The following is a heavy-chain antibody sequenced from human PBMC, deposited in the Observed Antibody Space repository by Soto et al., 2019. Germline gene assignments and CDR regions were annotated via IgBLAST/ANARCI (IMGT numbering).Heavy chain of an antibody. V-gene: IGHV3-30-3*01. CDR2: ISYDGSNK. Sequence: QVQLVESGGGVVQPGRSLRLSCAAAGFTFSSYAMHWVRQAPGKGLEWVAVISYDGSNKYYADSVKGRLTISRDNSKNTLYLQMNGRRAEDTAVYYCARTGGLYSISSNYYFDYWGQGTLVTVSS. CDR1: GFTFSSYA. CDR3: ARTGGLYSISSNYYFDY. J-gene: IGHJ4*02. D-gene: IGHD6-6*01.